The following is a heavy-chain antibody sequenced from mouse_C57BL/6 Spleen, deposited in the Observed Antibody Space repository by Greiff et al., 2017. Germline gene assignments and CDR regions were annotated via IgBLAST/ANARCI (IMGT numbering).Heavy chain of an antibody. V-gene: IGHV1-69*01. D-gene: IGHD1-1*01. CDR2: IDPSDSYT. J-gene: IGHJ2*01. Sequence: QVQLQQPGAELVMPGASVKLSCKASGYTFTSYWMHWVKQRPGQGLEWIGEIDPSDSYTNYNQKFKGKSTLTVDKSSSTAYMQLSSLTSEDSAVDYCARRGYGSSYKDYWGQGTTLTVSS. CDR3: ARRGYGSSYKDY. CDR1: GYTFTSYW.